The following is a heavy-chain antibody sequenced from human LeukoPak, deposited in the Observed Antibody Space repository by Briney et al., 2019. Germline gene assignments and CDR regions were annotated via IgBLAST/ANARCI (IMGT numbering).Heavy chain of an antibody. CDR2: INPNSGGT. CDR3: ARELLTMVRGVIVSVSRGDPFDY. J-gene: IGHJ4*02. V-gene: IGHV1-2*02. D-gene: IGHD3-10*01. Sequence: ASVKVSCKASGYTFTGYYMHWVRQAPGQGLEWMGWINPNSGGTNYAQKFQGRVTMTRDTSISTAYMGLSRLRSDDTAVYYCARELLTMVRGVIVSVSRGDPFDYWGQGTLVTVSS. CDR1: GYTFTGYY.